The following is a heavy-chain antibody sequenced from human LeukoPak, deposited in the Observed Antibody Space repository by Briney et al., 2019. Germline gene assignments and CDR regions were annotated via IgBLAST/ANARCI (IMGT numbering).Heavy chain of an antibody. Sequence: GASVKVSCKASGGTFSSYAISWVRQAPGQGLEWMGWISAYNGNTNYAQKLQGRVTMTTDTSTSTAYMELRSLRSDDTAVYYCARVNGYYGSGSYYRPYYFDYWGQGTLVTVSS. D-gene: IGHD3-10*01. CDR1: GGTFSSYA. CDR2: ISAYNGNT. CDR3: ARVNGYYGSGSYYRPYYFDY. J-gene: IGHJ4*02. V-gene: IGHV1-18*01.